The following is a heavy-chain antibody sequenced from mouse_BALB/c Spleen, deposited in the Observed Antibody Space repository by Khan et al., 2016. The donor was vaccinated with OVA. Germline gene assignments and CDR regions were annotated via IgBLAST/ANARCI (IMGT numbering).Heavy chain of an antibody. CDR2: ITYSGST. D-gene: IGHD4-1*01. J-gene: IGHJ3*01. Sequence: SGPGLVKPSQSLSLTCTVTGYSITSDYAWNWIRQFPGNKLEWMGYITYSGSTSYRPFLKSRISITRDTSKNQFFLQLNSVTTEDTATYYCAMGRTYWGQGTLVTVSA. CDR3: AMGRTY. CDR1: GYSITSDYA. V-gene: IGHV3-2*02.